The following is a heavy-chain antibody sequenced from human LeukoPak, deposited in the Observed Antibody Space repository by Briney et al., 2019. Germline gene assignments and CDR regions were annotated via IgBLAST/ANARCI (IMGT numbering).Heavy chain of an antibody. V-gene: IGHV1-69*02. D-gene: IGHD3-16*01. CDR2: IIPILGIA. CDR3: APSDPSEGGAFDI. CDR1: GGTFSSYT. J-gene: IGHJ3*02. Sequence: SVKVSCKASGGTFSSYTISWVRQAPGQELEWMGRIIPILGIANYAQKFQGRVTITADKSTSTAYMELSSLRSEDTAVYYCAPSDPSEGGAFDIWGQGTMVTVSS.